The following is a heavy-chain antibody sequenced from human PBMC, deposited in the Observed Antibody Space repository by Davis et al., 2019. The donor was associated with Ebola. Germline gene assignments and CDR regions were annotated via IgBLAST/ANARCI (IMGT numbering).Heavy chain of an antibody. CDR2: ISGSGGST. V-gene: IGHV3-23*01. J-gene: IGHJ4*02. CDR3: AKADSSSWWGYFDY. D-gene: IGHD6-13*01. Sequence: GGSLRLSCAASGFTFSSYAMNWVRQAPGKGLEWVSVISGSGGSTYYADSVKGRFSISRDNSKNTVYLQMNSLRADDTAVYYCAKADSSSWWGYFDYWGQGTLVTVSS. CDR1: GFTFSSYA.